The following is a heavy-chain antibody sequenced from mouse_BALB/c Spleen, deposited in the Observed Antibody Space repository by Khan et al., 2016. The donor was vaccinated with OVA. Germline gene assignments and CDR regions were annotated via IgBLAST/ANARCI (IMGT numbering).Heavy chain of an antibody. CDR1: GYTFTSYY. CDR3: TRSGYSTFAY. CDR2: INPNNGGT. V-gene: IGHV1S81*02. D-gene: IGHD1-3*01. Sequence: VELVESGAELVKPGASVRLSCKASGYTFTSYYLYWVKQRPGQGLEWIGDINPNNGGTNFNEKFRTKATLTVDKSSNTAYMELSRLTSEDSAVYYCTRSGYSTFAYWGQGTLVTVSA. J-gene: IGHJ3*01.